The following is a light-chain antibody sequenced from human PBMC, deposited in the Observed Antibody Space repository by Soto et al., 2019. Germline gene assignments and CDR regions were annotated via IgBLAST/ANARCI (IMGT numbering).Light chain of an antibody. CDR1: QSVRDN. CDR2: RAS. CDR3: QHYNFWPHT. V-gene: IGKV3-15*01. Sequence: EILLTQSPATLAVSPGEGATLSCRASQSVRDNLAWYQQKPGQAPRLLIYRASTRATGVPARFSGSGSGTEFTLTISSLQSEDVSVYFCQHYNFWPHTFGRGTKVDIK. J-gene: IGKJ2*01.